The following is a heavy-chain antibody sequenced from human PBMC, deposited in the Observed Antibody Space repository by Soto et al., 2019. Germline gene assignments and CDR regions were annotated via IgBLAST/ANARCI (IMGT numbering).Heavy chain of an antibody. CDR2: INAGNGNT. CDR3: ARVKCYDILTGYYYYYVMDV. J-gene: IGHJ6*02. V-gene: IGHV1-3*01. D-gene: IGHD3-9*01. CDR1: GYTFTSYA. Sequence: ASVKVSCKASGYTFTSYAMHWVRQAPGQRLEWMGWINAGNGNTKYSQKFQGRVTITRDTSASTAYMELSSLRSEDTAVYYCARVKCYDILTGYYYYYVMDVCGQGTTVTVSS.